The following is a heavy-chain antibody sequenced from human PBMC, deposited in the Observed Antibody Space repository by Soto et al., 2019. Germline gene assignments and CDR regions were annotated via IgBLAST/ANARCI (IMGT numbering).Heavy chain of an antibody. D-gene: IGHD3-10*01. V-gene: IGHV4-31*03. CDR2: LSHSGGT. Sequence: QVQLQESGPGLVKPSQTLSLTCTVSGASIGSGTYYWHWIRQHPGKGLEWIGWLSHSGGTYYNPSLRSRMTISVATSKDQFSLRLTSVTAADTAVYYCARGTRPDTRFGESIFDFCGQGTLVTVSS. J-gene: IGHJ4*02. CDR1: GASIGSGTYY. CDR3: ARGTRPDTRFGESIFDF.